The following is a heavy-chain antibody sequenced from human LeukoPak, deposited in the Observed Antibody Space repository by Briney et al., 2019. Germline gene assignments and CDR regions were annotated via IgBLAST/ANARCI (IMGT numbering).Heavy chain of an antibody. CDR1: GGSISSSSAY. CDR2: IYYSKNT. CDR3: VSPRGISYGYFVY. D-gene: IGHD5-18*01. J-gene: IGHJ4*02. Sequence: SETLSLTCTVSGGSISSSSAYWGWIRQPPGEGVEWIGSIYYSKNTYYNPSLKSRVTISADTSKNQFPLALGSEKPTDTGVYYCVSPRGISYGYFVYWGQGTLVTLS. V-gene: IGHV4-39*01.